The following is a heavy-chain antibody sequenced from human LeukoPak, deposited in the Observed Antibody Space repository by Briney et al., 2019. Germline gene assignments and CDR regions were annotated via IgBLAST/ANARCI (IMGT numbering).Heavy chain of an antibody. CDR2: ISFDASNK. D-gene: IGHD3-10*01. Sequence: GGSLRLSCAASGFTFSSYGMHWVRQAPGKGLEWVAVISFDASNKYYADSVKGRFTISRDNAKNSLYLQMNSLRAEDTAVYYCAGAISGSYYYWGQGTLVTVSS. CDR3: AGAISGSYYY. J-gene: IGHJ4*02. V-gene: IGHV3-30*03. CDR1: GFTFSSYG.